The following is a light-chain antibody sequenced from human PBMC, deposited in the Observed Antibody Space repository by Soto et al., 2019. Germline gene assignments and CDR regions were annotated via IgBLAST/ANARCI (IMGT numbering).Light chain of an antibody. CDR3: ISYAAGNNYLV. J-gene: IGLJ2*01. CDR1: TGAVTSGHY. V-gene: IGLV7-46*01. Sequence: QAVVTQEPSLTVSPGGTVTLTCGSSTGAVTSGHYPYWFQQKPGQAPRTLIYEVTKRPSGVPDRFSGSKSGNTASLTVSGLQAEDEADYYCISYAAGNNYLVFGGGTKLTVL. CDR2: EVT.